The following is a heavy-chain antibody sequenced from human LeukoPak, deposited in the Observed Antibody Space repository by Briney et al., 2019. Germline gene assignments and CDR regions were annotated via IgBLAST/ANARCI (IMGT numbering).Heavy chain of an antibody. J-gene: IGHJ4*02. D-gene: IGHD1-26*01. CDR2: IYYSGTT. Sequence: SQTLSLTCTVSGGSITSSSKYWGWIRQPPGKGLEWIGSIYYSGTTYYNPSLKSRVTISVDTSKNEFSLKLSSVTAADTAVYYCATTTIRLGYWGQGTLVTVSS. V-gene: IGHV4-39*07. CDR3: ATTTIRLGY. CDR1: GGSITSSSKY.